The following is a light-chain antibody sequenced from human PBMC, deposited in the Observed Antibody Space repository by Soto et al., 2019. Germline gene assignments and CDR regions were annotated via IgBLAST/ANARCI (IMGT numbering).Light chain of an antibody. J-gene: IGLJ2*01. CDR2: ETT. CDR3: LLVDSETVI. Sequence: QAVVTQEPSLTVSPGGTVTLTCGSSTGAVTSGHWPYWFQQKPGQAPKTLIYETTNKHSWSPARFSGSLLGGKAALTLSGEPPEDEADYYCLLVDSETVIVGGGTKVTVL. CDR1: TGAVTSGHW. V-gene: IGLV7-46*01.